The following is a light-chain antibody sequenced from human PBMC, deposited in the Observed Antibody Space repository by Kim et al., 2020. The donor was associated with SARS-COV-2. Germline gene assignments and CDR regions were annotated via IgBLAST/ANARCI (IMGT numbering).Light chain of an antibody. CDR1: SLRRYS. CDR3: YSRDSSANHRL. J-gene: IGLJ3*02. CDR2: DEN. Sequence: SSELTQDPAVSVALGQTVRITCQGDSLRRYSASWYQQKPGQAPVFVIYDENTRPSGIPDRFSSSRSGDTASLTISGAQAEDEADYYCYSRDSSANHRLFGGGTQLTVL. V-gene: IGLV3-19*01.